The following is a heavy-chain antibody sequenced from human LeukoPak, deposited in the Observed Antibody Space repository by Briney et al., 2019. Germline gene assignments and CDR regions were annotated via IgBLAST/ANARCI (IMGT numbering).Heavy chain of an antibody. CDR1: GFTVSSNY. J-gene: IGHJ6*04. Sequence: GGSLRLSCAASGFTVSSNYMSWVRQAPGKGLEWVSIIYSGGSTYYADSVKGRFTISRDNSKNTLYLQMNSLRAEDTAVYYCAGDQEQQLGLFYYYYGMDVWGKGTTVTVSS. D-gene: IGHD6-13*01. CDR2: IYSGGST. CDR3: AGDQEQQLGLFYYYYGMDV. V-gene: IGHV3-53*01.